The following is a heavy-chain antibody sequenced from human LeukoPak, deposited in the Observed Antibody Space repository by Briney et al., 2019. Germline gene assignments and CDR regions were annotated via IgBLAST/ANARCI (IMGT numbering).Heavy chain of an antibody. Sequence: GASVKVSCKASGYIFISYGISWVRQAPGQGLEWMGWISAYNGNTNYLQKLQGRVTMTTDTSTSTAYMELRSLRSDDTAVYYCARTRDYETGVCMDVWGKGTTVTVSS. CDR3: ARTRDYETGVCMDV. V-gene: IGHV1-18*04. CDR1: GYIFISYG. CDR2: ISAYNGNT. D-gene: IGHD3-10*01. J-gene: IGHJ6*04.